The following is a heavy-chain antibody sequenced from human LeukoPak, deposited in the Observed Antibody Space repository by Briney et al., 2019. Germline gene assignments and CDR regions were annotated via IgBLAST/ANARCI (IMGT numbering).Heavy chain of an antibody. V-gene: IGHV1-2*06. D-gene: IGHD3-10*01. J-gene: IGHJ5*02. Sequence: GASVKVSCKASGYTFTGYYMHWVRQAPGQGLEWMGRINPNSGGTNYAQKFQGRVTMTRDTSISTAYMELSRLRSDDTAVYYCAGELSMVRGVIPSPWGQGTLVTVSS. CDR2: INPNSGGT. CDR3: AGELSMVRGVIPSP. CDR1: GYTFTGYY.